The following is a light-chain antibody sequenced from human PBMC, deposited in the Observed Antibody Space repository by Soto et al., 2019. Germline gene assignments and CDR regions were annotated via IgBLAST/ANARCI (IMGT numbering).Light chain of an antibody. J-gene: IGKJ4*01. V-gene: IGKV3-15*01. CDR1: QSIGST. CDR2: DAS. Sequence: IVMTQSPATLSFSPGGRATLSCRASQSIGSTLAWYQHKPGQTPRLLIYDASTRATGIPARFSGIGSGTEFTLIISSLQSEDFAVYYCQHWKTWPLSFGGGTKVEI. CDR3: QHWKTWPLS.